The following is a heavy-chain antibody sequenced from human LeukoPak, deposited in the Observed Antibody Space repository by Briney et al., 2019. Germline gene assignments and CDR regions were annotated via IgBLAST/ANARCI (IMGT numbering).Heavy chain of an antibody. CDR1: GYTFTGYY. V-gene: IGHV1-2*04. CDR2: INPNSGGT. CDR3: ARALTRRSSSCGY. J-gene: IGHJ4*02. D-gene: IGHD6-13*01. Sequence: ASVKVSCKASGYTFTGYYMHWVRRAPGQGLEWMGWINPNSGGTNYAQKFQGWVTMTRDTSISTAYMELSRLRSDDTAVYYCARALTRRSSSCGYWGQGTLVTVSS.